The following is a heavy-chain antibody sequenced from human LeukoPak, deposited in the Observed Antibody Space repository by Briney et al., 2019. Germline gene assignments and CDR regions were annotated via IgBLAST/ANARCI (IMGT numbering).Heavy chain of an antibody. CDR3: ARAAYSSTWYSRYFDL. Sequence: GGSLRLSCAASGLTFRSYDMHWVRQATGKGLEWVSGIGTAGEIYYPGSVKGRFTISRENAKNSLYLQMNSLRAGDTAVYYCARAAYSSTWYSRYFDLWGRGTLVTVSS. CDR2: IGTAGEI. D-gene: IGHD6-13*01. J-gene: IGHJ2*01. V-gene: IGHV3-13*01. CDR1: GLTFRSYD.